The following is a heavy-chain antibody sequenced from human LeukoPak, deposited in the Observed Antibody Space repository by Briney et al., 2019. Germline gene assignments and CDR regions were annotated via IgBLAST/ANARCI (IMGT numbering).Heavy chain of an antibody. Sequence: PGGSLRLSCAASGFTFSSYSMNWVRQAPGKGLEWVSSISSSSSYIYYADSVKGRFTISRDNAKNSLYLQMNSLRAEDTAVYYCARDHRGYSYGRFGPTDYWGQGTLVTVSS. V-gene: IGHV3-21*01. J-gene: IGHJ4*02. CDR1: GFTFSSYS. CDR3: ARDHRGYSYGRFGPTDY. D-gene: IGHD5-18*01. CDR2: ISSSSSYI.